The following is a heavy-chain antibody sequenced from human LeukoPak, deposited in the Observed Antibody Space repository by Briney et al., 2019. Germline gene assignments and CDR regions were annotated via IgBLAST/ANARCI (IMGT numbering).Heavy chain of an antibody. Sequence: GRSLRLSCAASGFTFSSYGMHWVRQAPGKGLEWVAVISYDGSNKYYADSVKGRFTISRDNSKNTLYLQMNSLRAEDTAVYYCAKDLGVVATMNFDYWGQGNLVTVSS. D-gene: IGHD5-12*01. CDR2: ISYDGSNK. J-gene: IGHJ4*02. CDR3: AKDLGVVATMNFDY. CDR1: GFTFSSYG. V-gene: IGHV3-30*18.